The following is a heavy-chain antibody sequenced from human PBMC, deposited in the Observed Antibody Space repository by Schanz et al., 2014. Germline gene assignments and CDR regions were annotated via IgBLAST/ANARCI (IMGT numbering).Heavy chain of an antibody. V-gene: IGHV3-53*01. CDR2: INGNGGIT. D-gene: IGHD6-13*01. CDR3: ARDSGSSSWYPSDY. CDR1: GFTVSNSY. J-gene: IGHJ4*02. Sequence: DVQLVDSGGGLVQPGGSLRLSCAASGFTVSNSYIHWVRQAPGKGLEWVSAINGNGGITYYADPVKGRFTISRDNAKNSLYLQMNSLRAEDTALYYCARDSGSSSWYPSDYWGQGTRVTVSS.